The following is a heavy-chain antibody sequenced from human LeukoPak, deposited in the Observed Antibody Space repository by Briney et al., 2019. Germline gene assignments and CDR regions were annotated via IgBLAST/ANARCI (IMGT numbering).Heavy chain of an antibody. J-gene: IGHJ4*02. D-gene: IGHD2-2*01. Sequence: GASVKVSCKAYGYTFISYGFSWVRQAPGQGLEWMGWISPYNGNTNYAQKFQGRVTITADESTSTVYMELSSLRSEDTAVYYCARDGCSSTSCYSPEYYFDYWGQGTLVTVSS. V-gene: IGHV1-18*01. CDR1: GYTFISYG. CDR3: ARDGCSSTSCYSPEYYFDY. CDR2: ISPYNGNT.